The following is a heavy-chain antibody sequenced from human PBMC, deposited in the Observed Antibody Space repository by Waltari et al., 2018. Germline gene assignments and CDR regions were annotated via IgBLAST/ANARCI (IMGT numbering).Heavy chain of an antibody. CDR1: GFTLTSYA. J-gene: IGHJ6*03. D-gene: IGHD2-21*01. V-gene: IGHV3-23*03. CDR3: AKSLKSGDGYYYYMDV. Sequence: EVHLLESGGGLVQPGGSLRLSCAASGFTLTSYAMSWVRQAPGKGLEWVSVLSSGGSTHYVDSLKGRFTISRDNSNNTLYLQMNSLRVEDSAVYYCAKSLKSGDGYYYYMDVWGKGTTVTVSS. CDR2: LSSGGST.